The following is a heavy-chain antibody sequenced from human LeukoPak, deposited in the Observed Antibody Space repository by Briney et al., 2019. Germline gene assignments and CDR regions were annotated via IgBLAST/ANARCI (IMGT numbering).Heavy chain of an antibody. J-gene: IGHJ3*02. CDR3: ARDHNAYDSSGYSNAFDI. Sequence: SETLSLTCTVSGGSISTYYWSWIRQPPGKGLEWIGYIYYSGSTNYNPSLKSRVTISVGTSKNQFSLKLSSVTAADTAVYYCARDHNAYDSSGYSNAFDIWGQGTMVTVSS. CDR2: IYYSGST. CDR1: GGSISTYY. D-gene: IGHD3-22*01. V-gene: IGHV4-59*01.